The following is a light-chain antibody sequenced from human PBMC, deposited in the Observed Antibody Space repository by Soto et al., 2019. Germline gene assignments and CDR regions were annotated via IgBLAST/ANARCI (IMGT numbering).Light chain of an antibody. CDR3: QQYSSHSPFA. V-gene: IGKV1-5*03. CDR2: KAS. J-gene: IGKJ2*01. Sequence: DIQMTQSPSTLSASVGDRVTITCRASQSINSWLAWYRQKPGKAPTLLIYKASSLESGVPSRFSGSGSGTEFSLIISSLQPDDFATYYCQQYSSHSPFAFGQGTKLEIK. CDR1: QSINSW.